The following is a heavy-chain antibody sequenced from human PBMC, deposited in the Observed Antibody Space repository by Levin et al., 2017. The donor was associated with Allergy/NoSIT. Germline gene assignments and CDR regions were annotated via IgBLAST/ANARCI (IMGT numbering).Heavy chain of an antibody. Sequence: GASVKVSCKGSGYSFTSYWIGWVRQMPGKGLEWMGIIYPGDSDTRYSPSFQGQVSISSDKSISTAYLQWSSLKASDTAMYYCARSSVAARDFDYWGQGTLVTVSS. CDR3: ARSSVAARDFDY. V-gene: IGHV5-51*03. CDR1: GYSFTSYW. D-gene: IGHD6-6*01. CDR2: IYPGDSDT. J-gene: IGHJ4*02.